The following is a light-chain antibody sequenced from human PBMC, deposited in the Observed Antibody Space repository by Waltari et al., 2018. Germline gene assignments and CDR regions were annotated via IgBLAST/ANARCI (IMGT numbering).Light chain of an antibody. Sequence: SYVLSQPPSESVAPGQTATISCGGDNLQSKSVHWYNQRPGQAPLLVVHDDNVRPSGIPGRFSGAKSGNTATLTISGVEVGDEADYYCQVWDSRTDHWVFGGGTKVTVL. CDR2: DDN. CDR3: QVWDSRTDHWV. CDR1: NLQSKS. V-gene: IGLV3-21*02. J-gene: IGLJ3*02.